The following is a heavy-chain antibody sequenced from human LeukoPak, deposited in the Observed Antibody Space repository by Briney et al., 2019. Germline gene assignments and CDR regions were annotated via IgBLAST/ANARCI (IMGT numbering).Heavy chain of an antibody. V-gene: IGHV3-33*01. CDR2: IWYDGSNK. CDR3: AGKYYYDSSGLY. CDR1: GFTFSSYG. D-gene: IGHD3-22*01. J-gene: IGHJ4*02. Sequence: GGSLRLSCAASGFTFSSYGMHRVRQAPGKGLEWVAVIWYDGSNKYYADSVKGRFTISRDNSKNTLYLQMNSLRAEDTAVYYCAGKYYYDSSGLYWGQGTLVTVSS.